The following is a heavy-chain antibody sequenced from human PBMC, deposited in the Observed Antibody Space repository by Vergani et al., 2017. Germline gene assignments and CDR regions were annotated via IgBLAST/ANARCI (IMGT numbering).Heavy chain of an antibody. J-gene: IGHJ6*02. Sequence: QVQLQQWGTGLLKPSETLSLTCAVYGGSFSGYYWSWIRQPPGKGLEWIGEINHSGSTNYNPSLKSRVTISVDTSKNQFSLKLSSVTAADTAVYYWAGDYYDSSGFYGMDVWGQGTTVTVSS. D-gene: IGHD3-22*01. CDR1: GGSFSGYY. CDR2: INHSGST. CDR3: AGDYYDSSGFYGMDV. V-gene: IGHV4-34*01.